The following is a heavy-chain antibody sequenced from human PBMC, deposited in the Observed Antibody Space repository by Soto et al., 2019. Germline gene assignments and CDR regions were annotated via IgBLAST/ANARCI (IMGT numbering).Heavy chain of an antibody. CDR2: INHSGST. V-gene: IGHV4-34*01. D-gene: IGHD5-12*01. CDR3: ARRTVGRGSDFDY. Sequence: SETLSLTCAVYGGSFSGYYWSWIRQPPGKGLEWIGEINHSGSTNYNPSLKSRVTISVDTSKNQFSLKLSSVTAADTAVYYCARRTVGRGSDFDYWGQGTLVTVSS. CDR1: GGSFSGYY. J-gene: IGHJ4*02.